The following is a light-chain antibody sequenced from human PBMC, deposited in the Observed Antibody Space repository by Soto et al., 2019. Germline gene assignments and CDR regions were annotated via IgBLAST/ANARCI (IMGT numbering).Light chain of an antibody. CDR2: GAS. CDR1: QSVSSSY. J-gene: IGKJ2*01. CDR3: QQYGRSPPFT. Sequence: ELVLTQSPGTLSLSPGERATLSCRASQSVSSSYLAWYQQKPGQAPRLLIYGASNRATGIPDRFSGSGSGTDFTLTISRLEPEDFAVYFCQQYGRSPPFTFGQGTKEEIK. V-gene: IGKV3-20*01.